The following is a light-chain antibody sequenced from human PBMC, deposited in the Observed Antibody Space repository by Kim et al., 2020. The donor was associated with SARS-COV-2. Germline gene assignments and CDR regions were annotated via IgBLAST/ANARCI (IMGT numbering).Light chain of an antibody. V-gene: IGLV3-9*01. Sequence: SYELTQPLSVSVALGQTATIPCGGNNIENKNVHWYHQRPGQAPVLVMYRDKKRPSGIPERLSGSNSGNTATLTISRVEAGDEGDYYCQVWDSRTVVFGGGTQVTVL. J-gene: IGLJ2*01. CDR3: QVWDSRTVV. CDR2: RDK. CDR1: NIENKN.